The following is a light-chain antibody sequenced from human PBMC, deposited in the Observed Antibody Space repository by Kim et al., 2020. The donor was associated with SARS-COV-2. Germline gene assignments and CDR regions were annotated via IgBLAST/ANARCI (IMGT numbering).Light chain of an antibody. CDR1: SLRSYY. CDR3: NSRDSSGNRP. CDR2: GKN. Sequence: VALGQTVRITCQGDSLRSYYASWYQQKPGQAPVLVIYGKNNRPSGIPDRFSGSSSGNTASLTITGAQAEDEADYYCNSRDSSGNRPFGGGTQLTVL. J-gene: IGLJ2*01. V-gene: IGLV3-19*01.